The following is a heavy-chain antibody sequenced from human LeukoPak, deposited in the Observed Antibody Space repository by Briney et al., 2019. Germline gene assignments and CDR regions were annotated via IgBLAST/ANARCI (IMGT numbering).Heavy chain of an antibody. V-gene: IGHV4-4*02. CDR1: GGSLSRSNW. J-gene: IGHJ4*02. Sequence: SGTLSLTCAASGGSLSRSNWWSGAGRPPGKGLEGIGEIYHRGSTNYKPSLKRRVTISGDKSKNQLSLKLSSVTTADTAVYYCARGRPNYDILTAYVGYWGQGTLVTVSS. CDR2: IYHRGST. D-gene: IGHD3-9*01. CDR3: ARGRPNYDILTAYVGY.